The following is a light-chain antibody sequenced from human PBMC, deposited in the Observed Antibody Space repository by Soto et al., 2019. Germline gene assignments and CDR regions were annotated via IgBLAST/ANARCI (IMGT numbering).Light chain of an antibody. Sequence: QSALTQPPSASGSPGQSVTISCTGTSGDVGGYNYVSWYQQHPGKAPKLMIYEVSKRPSGVPDRFSGSKSGNTASLTVSGPQAEDEADYYCSSYGGNNNLVFGGGTKLTVL. V-gene: IGLV2-8*01. CDR3: SSYGGNNNLV. CDR2: EVS. J-gene: IGLJ2*01. CDR1: SGDVGGYNY.